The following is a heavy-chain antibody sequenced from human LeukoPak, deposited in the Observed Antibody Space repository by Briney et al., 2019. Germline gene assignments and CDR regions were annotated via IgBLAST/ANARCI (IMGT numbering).Heavy chain of an antibody. CDR2: INHSGST. J-gene: IGHJ4*02. V-gene: IGHV4-34*01. D-gene: IGHD6-13*01. CDR3: ARTIAAAGTGSFDY. Sequence: SETLSLTCAVYGGSFSGYYWSWIRQPPGKGLEWIGEINHSGSTNYNPSLKSRVTMSVDTSKNQFSLKLSSVTAADTAVYYCARTIAAAGTGSFDYWGQGTLVTVSS. CDR1: GGSFSGYY.